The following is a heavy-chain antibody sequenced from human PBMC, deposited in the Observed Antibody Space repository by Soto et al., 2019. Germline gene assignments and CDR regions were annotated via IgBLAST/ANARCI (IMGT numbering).Heavy chain of an antibody. Sequence: QLQLQESGPGLVKPSETLSLTFTVSGGSISSSSYYWGWIRQPPGKGLEWIGSIYYSGSTYYNPSLKSRVTISVDTAKNQSSLKLSSVTAADTAVYYCASSGWWYFDYWGQGTLVTVSS. CDR1: GGSISSSSYY. CDR3: ASSGWWYFDY. J-gene: IGHJ4*02. D-gene: IGHD6-19*01. CDR2: IYYSGST. V-gene: IGHV4-39*01.